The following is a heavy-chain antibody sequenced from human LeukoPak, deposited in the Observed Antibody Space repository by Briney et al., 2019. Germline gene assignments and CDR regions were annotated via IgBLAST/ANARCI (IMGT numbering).Heavy chain of an antibody. V-gene: IGHV2-70*11. D-gene: IGHD6-6*01. Sequence: QTLTLTCTFSGFSLSTSGMCVSWIRQPPGEALEWLARIDWDDDKYYSTSLKTRLTISKDTSKNQVVLTMTNMGPVDTATYYCARILTSIAARPYYYYGMDVWGQGTTVTVSS. CDR2: IDWDDDK. CDR3: ARILTSIAARPYYYYGMDV. CDR1: GFSLSTSGMC. J-gene: IGHJ6*02.